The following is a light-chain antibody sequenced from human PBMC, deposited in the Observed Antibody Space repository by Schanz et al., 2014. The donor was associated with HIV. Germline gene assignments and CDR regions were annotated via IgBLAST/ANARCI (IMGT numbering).Light chain of an antibody. J-gene: IGLJ1*01. V-gene: IGLV2-8*01. CDR2: EVS. CDR3: CSYTTTSTYV. CDR1: SSDVGGYNY. Sequence: QSALTQPPSASGSPGQSVTISCTGTSSDVGGYNYVSWYQQHPGKAPRLIIHEVSKRPSGVPARFSGSKSGNTASLTVSGLQAEDEADYYCCSYTTTSTYVFGAGTKLTVL.